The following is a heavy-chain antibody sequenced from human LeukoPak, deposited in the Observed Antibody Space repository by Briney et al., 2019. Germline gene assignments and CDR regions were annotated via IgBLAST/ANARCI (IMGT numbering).Heavy chain of an antibody. CDR2: ISSSSSNI. D-gene: IGHD6-19*01. Sequence: GGSLRLSCAASGFTFSSYSMNWVRQAPGKGLEWVSSISSSSSNIYYADSVKGRFTISRDNAKNSLYLQMNSLRAEDTAVYYCARGLRIAVAGNIDYWGQGTLVTVSS. CDR3: ARGLRIAVAGNIDY. J-gene: IGHJ4*02. CDR1: GFTFSSYS. V-gene: IGHV3-21*01.